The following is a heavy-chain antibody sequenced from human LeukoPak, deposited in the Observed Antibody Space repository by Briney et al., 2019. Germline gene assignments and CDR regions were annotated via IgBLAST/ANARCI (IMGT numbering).Heavy chain of an antibody. Sequence: HPGGSLRLSCAASGFTFSSYAMSWVRQAPGKGLEWVSAISGSGGSTYYADSVKGRFTISRDNSKNTLYLQMNSLRAEDTAVYYCAKVIQLWPDYYYYYMDVWGKGTTVTVSS. J-gene: IGHJ6*03. CDR1: GFTFSSYA. D-gene: IGHD5-18*01. V-gene: IGHV3-23*01. CDR3: AKVIQLWPDYYYYYMDV. CDR2: ISGSGGST.